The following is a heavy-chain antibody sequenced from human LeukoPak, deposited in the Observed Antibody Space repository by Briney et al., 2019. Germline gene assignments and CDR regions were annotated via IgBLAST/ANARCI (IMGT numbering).Heavy chain of an antibody. V-gene: IGHV3-49*04. Sequence: PGGSLRLSCTASGFTFGDYAMSWVRQAPGKGLEWVGFIRSKAYGGTTEYAASVKGRFTISRDDSKSIAYLQMNSLNTEDTAVYYCTRDPGYCSSTSCHNWFDPWGQGTLVTVSS. D-gene: IGHD2-2*03. CDR3: TRDPGYCSSTSCHNWFDP. CDR1: GFTFGDYA. J-gene: IGHJ5*02. CDR2: IRSKAYGGTT.